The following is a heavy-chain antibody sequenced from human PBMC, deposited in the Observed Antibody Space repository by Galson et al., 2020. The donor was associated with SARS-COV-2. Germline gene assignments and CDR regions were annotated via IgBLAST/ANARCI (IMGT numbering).Heavy chain of an antibody. D-gene: IGHD3-10*01. Sequence: VSGPTLVKPTQTLTLTCSFSGFSLRTSGVGVAWIRQPPGKALEWLAVIYWDDDKRYSPSLKSRLTITKDTSKNEVVLIMTNMDPVDTATYFCAYRPWNRGAWDYWGQGTLATVSS. V-gene: IGHV2-5*02. CDR3: AYRPWNRGAWDY. J-gene: IGHJ4*02. CDR1: GFSLRTSGVG. CDR2: IYWDDDK.